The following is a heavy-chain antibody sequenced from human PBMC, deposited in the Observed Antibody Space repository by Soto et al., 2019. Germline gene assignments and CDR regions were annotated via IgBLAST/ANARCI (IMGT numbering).Heavy chain of an antibody. Sequence: QVQLVQSGAEEKKPGASVKVSCKASGYTFTSYAMHWVRQAPGQRLEWMGWINAGNGNTKYSQKFQGRVTITRDTSASTDYMELSSMRSEDAAVYYCASAQSCWCFDLWGRGDLFTVCS. CDR2: INAGNGNT. CDR3: ASAQSCWCFDL. V-gene: IGHV1-3*05. CDR1: GYTFTSYA. J-gene: IGHJ2*01.